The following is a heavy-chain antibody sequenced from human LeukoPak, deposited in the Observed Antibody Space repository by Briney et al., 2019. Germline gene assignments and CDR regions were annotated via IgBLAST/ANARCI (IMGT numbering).Heavy chain of an antibody. CDR1: GGSISSYY. Sequence: SETLSLTCTVSGGSISSYYWSWIRQPPGKGLEWIGYIYYSGSTNYNPSLKSRVTISVDTSKNQFSLKLSSVTAADTAVYYCARSKKEYRITIFGVVSVLDYFDYWGQGTLVTVSS. J-gene: IGHJ4*02. V-gene: IGHV4-59*01. CDR3: ARSKKEYRITIFGVVSVLDYFDY. D-gene: IGHD3-3*01. CDR2: IYYSGST.